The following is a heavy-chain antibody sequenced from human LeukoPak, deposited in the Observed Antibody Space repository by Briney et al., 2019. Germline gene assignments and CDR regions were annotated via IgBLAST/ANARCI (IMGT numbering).Heavy chain of an antibody. V-gene: IGHV3-7*01. D-gene: IGHD3-10*01. CDR2: IKQDGSEK. Sequence: GGSLRLSCAASGFTFSSYWMSWVRQAPGKGLEWVANIKQDGSEKYYVDSVKGRFTISRDNAKNSLYLQMNSLRAEDTAVYYSARTLTLFYGSGSPYWYFDLWGRGTLVTVSS. CDR3: ARTLTLFYGSGSPYWYFDL. CDR1: GFTFSSYW. J-gene: IGHJ2*01.